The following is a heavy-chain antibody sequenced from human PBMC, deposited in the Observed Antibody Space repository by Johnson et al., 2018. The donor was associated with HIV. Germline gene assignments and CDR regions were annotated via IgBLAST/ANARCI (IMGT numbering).Heavy chain of an antibody. V-gene: IGHV3-30-3*01. CDR2: ISYDGSNK. Sequence: QVQLVESGGGVVQPGGSLRLSCVASGFTFSSYTMHWVRQAPGKGLEWVAVISYDGSNKYYADSVKGRFTISRDNAKNSLYLQMNSLRAEDTAVYYCARTRQGAFDIWGQGTMVTVSS. J-gene: IGHJ3*02. CDR1: GFTFSSYT. CDR3: ARTRQGAFDI.